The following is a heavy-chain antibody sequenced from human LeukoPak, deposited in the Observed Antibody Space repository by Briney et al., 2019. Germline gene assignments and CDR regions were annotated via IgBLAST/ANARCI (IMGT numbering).Heavy chain of an antibody. CDR1: GFTFSNYW. CDR2: IREDGSEK. Sequence: GGSLRLCCAASGFTFSNYWMSWVRQAPGKGLEWVANIREDGSEKYYVDSVKGQFTISRDNAKNSLFLQMDSLRAEDTAVYYCARDLAGHYYGSGSSFDYWGQGTLVTVSS. V-gene: IGHV3-7*01. CDR3: ARDLAGHYYGSGSSFDY. J-gene: IGHJ4*02. D-gene: IGHD3-10*01.